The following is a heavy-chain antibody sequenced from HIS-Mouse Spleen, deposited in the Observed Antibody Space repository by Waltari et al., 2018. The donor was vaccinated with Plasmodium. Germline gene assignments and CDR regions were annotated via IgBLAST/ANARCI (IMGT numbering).Heavy chain of an antibody. CDR2: IKHNGST. CDR3: ARGPGYSSGWYYFDY. V-gene: IGHV4-34*01. D-gene: IGHD6-19*01. J-gene: IGHJ4*02. CDR1: GGSFSGYY. Sequence: QVQLQQWGAGLLKPSETLSLTCAVYGGSFSGYYWSWIRQPPGQGLEWIGEIKHNGSTNYNPSRKSRVTIAVDTSKNQFSLKLSSVTAADTAVYYWARGPGYSSGWYYFDYWGQGTLVTVSS.